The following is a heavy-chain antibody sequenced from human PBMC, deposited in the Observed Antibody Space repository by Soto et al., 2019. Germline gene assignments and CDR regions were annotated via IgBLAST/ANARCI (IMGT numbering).Heavy chain of an antibody. V-gene: IGHV3-30*18. CDR3: AKEGIHQHLEDWYFDL. J-gene: IGHJ2*01. D-gene: IGHD3-3*02. CDR2: ISYDGANK. Sequence: QVQLVESWGGVGQPGRSLRLSCAASGFTFSSYGMHWVRQAPGNGMEWLTLISYDGANKFYTDSVKGRFTISRDNSKNALYLQMNSLRGEDTAVYYGAKEGIHQHLEDWYFDLWCRGTLVTVSS. CDR1: GFTFSSYG.